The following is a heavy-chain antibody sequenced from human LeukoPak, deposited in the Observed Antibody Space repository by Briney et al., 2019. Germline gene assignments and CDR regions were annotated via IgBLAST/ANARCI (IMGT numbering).Heavy chain of an antibody. CDR2: IYSGGST. CDR3: ARTGPIDY. Sequence: PGGSLRLSCAASGFTVSSSYLTWVRQAPGKGLEWLSVIYSGGSTYYADSVKGRFTISRDNSKNTLYLQMNSLGGEDTAVYYCARTGPIDYWGQGTLVTVSS. V-gene: IGHV3-66*02. J-gene: IGHJ4*02. D-gene: IGHD1-14*01. CDR1: GFTVSSSY.